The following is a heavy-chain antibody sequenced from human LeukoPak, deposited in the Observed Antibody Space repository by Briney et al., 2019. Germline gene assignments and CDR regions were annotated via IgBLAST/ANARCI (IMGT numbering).Heavy chain of an antibody. CDR3: ARARYCYTTSCPLDY. J-gene: IGHJ4*02. Sequence: ASVKVSCKASGYIFTDYYIHWVRQAPGQGHEWMGRINPNSGGTNFAQKFQARVTMTSDTSISTAYMEVSGLESDDTAVHYCARARYCYTTSCPLDYWGQGTPVTVSS. V-gene: IGHV1-2*06. CDR1: GYIFTDYY. D-gene: IGHD2-2*01. CDR2: INPNSGGT.